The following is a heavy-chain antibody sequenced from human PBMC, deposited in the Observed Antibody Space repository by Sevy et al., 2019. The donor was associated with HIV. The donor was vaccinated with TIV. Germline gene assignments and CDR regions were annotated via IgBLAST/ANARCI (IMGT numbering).Heavy chain of an antibody. CDR1: GFTFSSYD. D-gene: IGHD6-13*01. V-gene: IGHV3-13*01. CDR3: AREGAAAARGYYGMDV. Sequence: GGSMRLSCAASGFTFSSYDMHWVRQATGKGLEWVSAIGTAGDTYYPGSVKGRFTMSRENAKNSLYLQMNSLRAGDTAVYYCAREGAAAARGYYGMDVWGQGTTVTVSS. J-gene: IGHJ6*02. CDR2: IGTAGDT.